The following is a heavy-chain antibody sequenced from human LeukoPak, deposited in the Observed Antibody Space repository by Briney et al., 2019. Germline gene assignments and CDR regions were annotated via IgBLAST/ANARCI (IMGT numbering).Heavy chain of an antibody. CDR2: IRDDGSNK. V-gene: IGHV3-30*02. CDR1: GFTFSSDG. Sequence: GGSLRLSCTASGFTFSSDGMHWVRQAPGKGLEWVAFIRDDGSNKYYADSVKGRFTTSRDKSKNTLYFQMNRLRVDDTAVYFCAKGGLGIGSWFDPWGQGTLVTVSS. CDR3: AKGGLGIGSWFDP. J-gene: IGHJ5*02. D-gene: IGHD3/OR15-3a*01.